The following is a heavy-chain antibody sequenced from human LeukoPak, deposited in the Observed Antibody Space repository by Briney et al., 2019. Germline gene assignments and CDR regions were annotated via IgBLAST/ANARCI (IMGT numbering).Heavy chain of an antibody. CDR1: GFTFSDYY. V-gene: IGHV3-11*01. CDR2: ISTSGNTI. D-gene: IGHD1/OR15-1a*01. Sequence: GGSLRLSCVASGFTFSDYYMTWIRQAPGKGLEWVSYISTSGNTIYYADSVKGRFTISRDNAKNSLYLQMNSLRAEDTAVYYCAKQQQVYDYWGQGTLVTVSS. CDR3: AKQQQVYDY. J-gene: IGHJ4*02.